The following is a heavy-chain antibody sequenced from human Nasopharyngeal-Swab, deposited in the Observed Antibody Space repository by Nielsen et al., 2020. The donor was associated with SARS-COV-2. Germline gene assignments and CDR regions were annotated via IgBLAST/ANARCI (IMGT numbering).Heavy chain of an antibody. V-gene: IGHV1-2*02. D-gene: IGHD2-15*01. CDR3: ARRGSPRIVDALDI. CDR2: MNPKSGVT. J-gene: IGHJ3*02. CDR1: ANTFPGSY. Sequence: ASVKVSCKASANTFPGSYIHWVRQAPGQGLEWMGWMNPKSGVTSYAQKFQGRVTMTWDTSTSTAYMELSRLRSDDTAVYYCARRGSPRIVDALDIWGQGTKVTVSS.